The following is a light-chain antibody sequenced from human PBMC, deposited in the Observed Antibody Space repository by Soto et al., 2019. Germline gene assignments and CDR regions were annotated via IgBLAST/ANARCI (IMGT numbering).Light chain of an antibody. V-gene: IGKV3-20*01. J-gene: IGKJ1*01. CDR3: QQYERSPRT. CDR2: GAS. CDR1: QSVSSSY. Sequence: EIVLTQSPGTLSLSPGERATLSCRASQSVSSSYLAWYNQKPGQAPRLLIYGASSRATGIPDRFSGSGSGTDFTLTISRLEPEDFAVYYCQQYERSPRTFGLGTKVEV.